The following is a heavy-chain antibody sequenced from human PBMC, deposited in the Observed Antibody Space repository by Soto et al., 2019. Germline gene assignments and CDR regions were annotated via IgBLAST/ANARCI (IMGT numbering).Heavy chain of an antibody. CDR2: VYHSGTT. V-gene: IGHV4-4*02. CDR1: GDSIDSGSW. J-gene: IGHJ6*02. Sequence: QVQLRESGPGLVKPSGTLSLTCDVSGDSIDSGSWWTWVRQSPGKGLEWVGGVYHSGTTNYNPSIKRRVTRTIDMSKNQFSLNLTSVTASDTAIYYCARAIIGFADPVCVDVWGQGTTVTVS. CDR3: ARAIIGFADPVCVDV. D-gene: IGHD3-10*01.